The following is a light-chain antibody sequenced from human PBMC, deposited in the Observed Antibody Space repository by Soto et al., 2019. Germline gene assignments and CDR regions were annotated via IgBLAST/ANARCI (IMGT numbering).Light chain of an antibody. V-gene: IGKV3-15*01. Sequence: DIVLTQSPATLSVSPGERATLSCRASQSVSSKLAWYQQKPGQAPRLLIFGASTRATGVPARFSGSGSGTEFTLTISSLQSEDFAVYYCQQYSNWPWGTFGQGTKLETK. J-gene: IGKJ2*01. CDR2: GAS. CDR3: QQYSNWPWGT. CDR1: QSVSSK.